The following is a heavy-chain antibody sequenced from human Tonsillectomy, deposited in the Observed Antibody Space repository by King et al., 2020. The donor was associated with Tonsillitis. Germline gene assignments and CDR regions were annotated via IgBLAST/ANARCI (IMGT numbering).Heavy chain of an antibody. Sequence: LQLQESGPGVVKPSETLSLTCTVSGGSISSSDHYWAWIRQPPGKGLEWIGYMYYSGSIFYNPSLKSRITISGGTSENRFSLKLSSVTAADTAVYFCARSVSGSFYSWGQGALVTVSS. V-gene: IGHV4-39*01. CDR3: ARSVSGSFYS. J-gene: IGHJ4*02. D-gene: IGHD1-26*01. CDR2: MYYSGSI. CDR1: GGSISSSDHY.